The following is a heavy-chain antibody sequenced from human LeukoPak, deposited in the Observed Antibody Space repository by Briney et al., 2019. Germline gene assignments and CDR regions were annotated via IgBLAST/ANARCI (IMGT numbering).Heavy chain of an antibody. V-gene: IGHV3-33*08. CDR3: ARPRAAASDAFDI. D-gene: IGHD6-25*01. Sequence: GGSLRLSCAASGFTFSSYGMHWVRQAPGKGLEWVAVIWYDGSNKYYADSVKGRFTISRDNSKNTLYVQMNSLRAEDTAVYYCARPRAAASDAFDIWGQGTMVTVSS. J-gene: IGHJ3*02. CDR1: GFTFSSYG. CDR2: IWYDGSNK.